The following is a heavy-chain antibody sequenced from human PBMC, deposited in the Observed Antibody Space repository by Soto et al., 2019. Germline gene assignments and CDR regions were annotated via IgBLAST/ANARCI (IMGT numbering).Heavy chain of an antibody. Sequence: QVPLVQSGAEVKKPGASVKVSCKASGYTFTSYGISWVRQAPGQGLEWMGWISAYNGNTNYAQKLQGRVTMTTDTSTSTAYMELRSLRSDDTAVYYCARSPSYCSSTSCPSRYWGQGTLVTVSS. CDR3: ARSPSYCSSTSCPSRY. CDR1: GYTFTSYG. D-gene: IGHD2-2*01. CDR2: ISAYNGNT. J-gene: IGHJ4*02. V-gene: IGHV1-18*01.